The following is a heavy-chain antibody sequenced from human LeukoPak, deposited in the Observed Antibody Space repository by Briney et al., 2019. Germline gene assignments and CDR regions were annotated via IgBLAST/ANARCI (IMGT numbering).Heavy chain of an antibody. D-gene: IGHD4-17*01. CDR1: GGSFSGYY. Sequence: SETLSLTCAVYGGSFSGYYWSWIRQPPGKGLEWIGEINHSGSTNYNPSLKSRVTISVDTSKNQFSLKLSSVTAADTAVYYCARHDDYGDYHWFDPWGQGTLVTVSS. J-gene: IGHJ5*02. V-gene: IGHV4-34*01. CDR3: ARHDDYGDYHWFDP. CDR2: INHSGST.